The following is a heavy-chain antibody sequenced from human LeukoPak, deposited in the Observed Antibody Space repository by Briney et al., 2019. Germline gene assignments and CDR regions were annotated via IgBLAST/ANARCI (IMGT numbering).Heavy chain of an antibody. CDR3: ARDGTVTTDAFDI. CDR1: GFTVSSNY. CDR2: IYSGGST. D-gene: IGHD4-17*01. J-gene: IGHJ3*02. Sequence: GGSLILSCAASGFTVSSNYMSWVRQAPGKGLEWVSVIYSGGSTYYADFVKGRFTISRDNSKNTLNLQMNSLRAEDTTVYYCARDGTVTTDAFDIWGQGTMVTVSS. V-gene: IGHV3-53*01.